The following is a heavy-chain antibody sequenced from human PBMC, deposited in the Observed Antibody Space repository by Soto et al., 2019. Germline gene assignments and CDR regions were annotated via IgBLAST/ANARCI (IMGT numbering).Heavy chain of an antibody. J-gene: IGHJ4*02. CDR3: ARTYSSRWSPLAY. D-gene: IGHD6-13*01. CDR2: INHSGST. CDR1: GGSFSGYY. Sequence: PSETLSLTCAVYGGSFSGYYWSWIRQPPGKGLEWIGEINHSGSTNYNPSLKSRVTISVDTSKNQFSLKLSSVTAADTAVYYCARTYSSRWSPLAYWGQGTLVTVSS. V-gene: IGHV4-34*01.